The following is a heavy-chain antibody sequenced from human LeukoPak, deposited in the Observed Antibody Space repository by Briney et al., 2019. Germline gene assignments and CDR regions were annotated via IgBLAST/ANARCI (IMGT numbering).Heavy chain of an antibody. CDR3: AKDPYGDYGY. CDR2: ISYDGSNK. CDR1: GFTFENYA. J-gene: IGHJ4*02. D-gene: IGHD4-17*01. Sequence: PGGSLRLSCAASGFTFENYAMHWVRQAPGKGLEWVAVISYDGSNKYYADSVKGRFTISRDNSKNTLYLQMNSLRAEDTAVYYCAKDPYGDYGYWGQGTLVTVSS. V-gene: IGHV3-30*18.